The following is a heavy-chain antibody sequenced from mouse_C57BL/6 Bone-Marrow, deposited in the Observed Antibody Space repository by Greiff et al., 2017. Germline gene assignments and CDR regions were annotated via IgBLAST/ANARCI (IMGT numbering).Heavy chain of an antibody. CDR3: ARWIYYGNWVFDY. J-gene: IGHJ2*01. CDR1: GYTFTSYG. D-gene: IGHD2-1*01. Sequence: QVQLQQSGAELARPGASVKLSCKASGYTFTSYGISWVKQRTGQGLEWIGEFYPRSGNTYYNEKFKGKATLTADKSSSTAYMGLRSLTSEDSAVYFVARWIYYGNWVFDYWGQGTTLTVSS. V-gene: IGHV1-81*01. CDR2: FYPRSGNT.